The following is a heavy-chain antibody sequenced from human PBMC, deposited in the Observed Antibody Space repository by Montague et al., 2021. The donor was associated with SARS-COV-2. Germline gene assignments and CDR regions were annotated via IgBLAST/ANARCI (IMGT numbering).Heavy chain of an antibody. CDR1: DGSISHYY. D-gene: IGHD2-8*02. J-gene: IGHJ4*02. CDR2: IHFSDSG. Sequence: SETLSLTCTVSDGSISHYYYYWSRLRHPKGLELIGYIHFSDSGNYNHTLNRRSGVSLYSSTYKNSLKLSPVTAADTAASYYSREPPGGGRGEYWGQGILVTVSS. V-gene: IGHV4-59*12. CDR3: SREPPGGGRGEY.